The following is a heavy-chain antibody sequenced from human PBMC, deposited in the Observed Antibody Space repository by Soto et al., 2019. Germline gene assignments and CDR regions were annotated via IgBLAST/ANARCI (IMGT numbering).Heavy chain of an antibody. CDR1: GIPFSSYA. CDR2: ISGSGGST. CDR3: VKGGYCTGGNCYANYYYYYGMDV. J-gene: IGHJ6*01. V-gene: IGHV3-23*01. Sequence: PGGSLSLSCAASGIPFSSYAMNWVRPDPGKGLEWVSTISGSGGSTYYADSVKGRFTISRDNSKNTLYLQMNSLRAEDTAVYYCVKGGYCTGGNCYANYYYYYGMDVWGHGTTVTVSS. D-gene: IGHD2-15*01.